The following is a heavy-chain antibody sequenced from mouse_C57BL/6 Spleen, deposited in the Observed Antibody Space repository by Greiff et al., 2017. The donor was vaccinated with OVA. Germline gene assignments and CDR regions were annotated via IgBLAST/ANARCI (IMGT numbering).Heavy chain of an antibody. CDR1: GFTFSSYA. J-gene: IGHJ4*01. V-gene: IGHV5-4*01. D-gene: IGHD4-1*02. CDR3: ARDQLGQGAMDY. Sequence: EVKLLESGGGLVKPGGSLKLSCAASGFTFSSYAMSWVRQTPGQRLEWVATISDGGSYTYYPDNVKGRYTMSRDNAKNNLYLQMSHLKSEDTAMYYCARDQLGQGAMDYWGQGTSVTVSS. CDR2: ISDGGSYT.